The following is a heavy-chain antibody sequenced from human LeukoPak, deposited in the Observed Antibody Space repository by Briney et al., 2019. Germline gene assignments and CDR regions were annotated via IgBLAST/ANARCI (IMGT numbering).Heavy chain of an antibody. CDR3: ASNVRDWYYYDSSGPAGFDY. CDR1: GGSISSSSYS. Sequence: SETLSLTCTVSGGSISSSSYSWGWIRQPPGKGLEWIGSIYYSGSTYYNPSLKSRVTISVDTSKNQFSLKLSSVTAADTAVYYCASNVRDWYYYDSSGPAGFDYWGQGTLVTVSS. J-gene: IGHJ4*02. CDR2: IYYSGST. V-gene: IGHV4-39*01. D-gene: IGHD3-22*01.